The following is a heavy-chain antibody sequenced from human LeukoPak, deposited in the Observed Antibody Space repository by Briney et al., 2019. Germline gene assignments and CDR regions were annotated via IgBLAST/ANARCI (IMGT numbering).Heavy chain of an antibody. D-gene: IGHD3-22*01. Sequence: SVKVSCKASGGTFSSYAISWVRQAPGQGLEWMGGIIPIFGTANYAQKLQGRVTMTTDTSTSTAYMELRSLRSDDTAVYYCARDRYYYDSSGYYGYWGQGTLVTVSS. CDR2: IIPIFGTA. V-gene: IGHV1-69*05. CDR1: GGTFSSYA. J-gene: IGHJ4*02. CDR3: ARDRYYYDSSGYYGY.